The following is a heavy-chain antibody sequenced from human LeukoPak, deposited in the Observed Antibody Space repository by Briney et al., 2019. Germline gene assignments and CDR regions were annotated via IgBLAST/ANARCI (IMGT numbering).Heavy chain of an antibody. V-gene: IGHV1-2*02. D-gene: IGHD2-2*01. CDR2: INPNSGGT. Sequence: ASVKVSCKASGYTFTGYYMHWVRQAPGQGLEWMGWINPNSGGTNYAQKFQGRVTMTRDTSISTAYMELRRLTFDDTAVYYCARDLDIVVVPATMMDDGFDIWGQGTMVTVSS. CDR3: ARDLDIVVVPATMMDDGFDI. J-gene: IGHJ3*02. CDR1: GYTFTGYY.